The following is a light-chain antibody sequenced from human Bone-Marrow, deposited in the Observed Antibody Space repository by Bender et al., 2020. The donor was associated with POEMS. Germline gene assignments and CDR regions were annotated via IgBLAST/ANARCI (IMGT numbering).Light chain of an antibody. Sequence: SYDLTQPPSVSVSPGETAKITCSGHRLEDRNVGWYQQKPGQSPVLLIYQDFRRPSGIPERFSASNSGNTATLTISGTQAADEADYYCQVWDSGSGVFGGGTKLTVL. CDR3: QVWDSGSGV. CDR2: QDF. CDR1: RLEDRN. V-gene: IGLV3-1*01. J-gene: IGLJ2*01.